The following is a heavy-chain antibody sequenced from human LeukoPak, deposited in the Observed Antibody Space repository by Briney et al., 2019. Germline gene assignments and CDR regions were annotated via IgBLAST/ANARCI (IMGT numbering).Heavy chain of an antibody. CDR2: IRYDGSNK. Sequence: GGSLRLSCAASGFTFSSYGMHWVRQAPGKGLEWVAFIRYDGSNKYYADSVKGRFTISRDNSKNTLYLQMNSLRAEDTAAYYCARGGRTPFDYWGQGTLVTVSS. J-gene: IGHJ4*02. CDR3: ARGGRTPFDY. CDR1: GFTFSSYG. D-gene: IGHD3-16*01. V-gene: IGHV3-30*02.